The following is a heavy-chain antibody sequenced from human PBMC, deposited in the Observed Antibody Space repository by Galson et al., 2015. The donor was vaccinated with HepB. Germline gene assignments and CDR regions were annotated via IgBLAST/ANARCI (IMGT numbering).Heavy chain of an antibody. CDR3: ARDGVGATLRWGPGPRFDY. CDR1: GGTFSSYA. J-gene: IGHJ4*02. V-gene: IGHV1-69*13. CDR2: IIPIFGTA. Sequence: SVKVSCKASGGTFSSYAISWVRQAPGQGLEWMGGIIPIFGTANYAQKFQGRVTITADESTSTAYMELSSLRSEDTAVYYCARDGVGATLRWGPGPRFDYWGQGTLVTVSS. D-gene: IGHD1-26*01.